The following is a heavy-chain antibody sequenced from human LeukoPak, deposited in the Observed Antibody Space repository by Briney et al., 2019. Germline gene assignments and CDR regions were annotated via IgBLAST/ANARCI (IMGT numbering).Heavy chain of an antibody. CDR2: ISGGGVTT. Sequence: GGSLRLSCVGSGFTSIAYALTWARQAPGKGLEWVSGISGGGVTTYYADSVKGRFTISRDNSKNTLYLQMNSLRAEDTAVYYCARVGGEYCSSTSCSHYYGMDVWGQGTTVTVSS. CDR1: GFTSIAYA. J-gene: IGHJ6*02. D-gene: IGHD2-2*01. CDR3: ARVGGEYCSSTSCSHYYGMDV. V-gene: IGHV3-23*01.